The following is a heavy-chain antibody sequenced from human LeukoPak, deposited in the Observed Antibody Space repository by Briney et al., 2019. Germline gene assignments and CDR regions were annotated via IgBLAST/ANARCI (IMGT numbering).Heavy chain of an antibody. V-gene: IGHV3-21*01. Sequence: PGGSLRLSCAASGFTFSNFGINWVRQAPGKGLEWVSSISSSSSYISYADSVEGRFTISRDNAKNSLDLQMNSLRAEDTAVYYCARDRAARYFDYWGQGTLVTVSS. CDR1: GFTFSNFG. CDR2: ISSSSSYI. J-gene: IGHJ4*02. CDR3: ARDRAARYFDY.